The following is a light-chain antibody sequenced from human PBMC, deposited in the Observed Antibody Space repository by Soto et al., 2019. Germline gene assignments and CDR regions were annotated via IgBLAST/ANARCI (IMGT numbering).Light chain of an antibody. CDR1: QSVSSNY. CDR3: QQDYNLPT. CDR2: GAS. Sequence: PGERITLSCRASQSVSSNYLTWYQQKPGQAPRLLIFGASIRATSIPARFSGSGSGTDFTLTISSLQPEDFAVCYCQQDYNLPTFGQGTKVEIK. V-gene: IGKV3D-7*01. J-gene: IGKJ1*01.